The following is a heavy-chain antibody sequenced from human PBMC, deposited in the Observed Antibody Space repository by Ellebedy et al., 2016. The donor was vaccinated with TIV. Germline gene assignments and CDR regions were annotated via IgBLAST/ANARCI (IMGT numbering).Heavy chain of an antibody. CDR3: ARSDRGYCSSTSCNYWYFDV. J-gene: IGHJ2*01. Sequence: GESLKISCAASGFTFSSYDMHWVRQAPGKGLEWVALISYDANNKYYVDSVKGRITISRDTSNNTLFLNMKDLRGEETAIYYCARSDRGYCSSTSCNYWYFDVWGRGTLVTVSS. CDR2: ISYDANNK. CDR1: GFTFSSYD. D-gene: IGHD2-2*01. V-gene: IGHV3-30*03.